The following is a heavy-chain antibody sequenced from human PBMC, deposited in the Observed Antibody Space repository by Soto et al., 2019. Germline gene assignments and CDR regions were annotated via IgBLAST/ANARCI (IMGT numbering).Heavy chain of an antibody. Sequence: GGSLRLSCAGSGLSFSDHYMSWIRQAPGKGLEWVSSISSTSVYIDYADSLKGRFTISRDNAKNSLSLQMNSLRAEDTAVYYCARVLSAAATGAFDIWGQGTMVTVSS. J-gene: IGHJ3*02. CDR2: ISSTSVYI. CDR1: GLSFSDHY. D-gene: IGHD3-16*02. CDR3: ARVLSAAATGAFDI. V-gene: IGHV3-11*06.